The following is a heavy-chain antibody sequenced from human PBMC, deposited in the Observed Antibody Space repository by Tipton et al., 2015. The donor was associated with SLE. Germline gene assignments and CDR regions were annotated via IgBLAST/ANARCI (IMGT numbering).Heavy chain of an antibody. J-gene: IGHJ5*02. CDR2: IYYSGST. Sequence: TLSLTCTVSGGSISSGGYYWSWIRQHPGKGLEWIGYIYYSGSTYYNPSLKSRVTISVDTSKNQFFLRLRSVTAADTAVYYCARHKDFLEWLSSANWFDPWGQGTLDTVSS. D-gene: IGHD3-3*01. CDR1: GGSISSGGYY. CDR3: ARHKDFLEWLSSANWFDP. V-gene: IGHV4-31*03.